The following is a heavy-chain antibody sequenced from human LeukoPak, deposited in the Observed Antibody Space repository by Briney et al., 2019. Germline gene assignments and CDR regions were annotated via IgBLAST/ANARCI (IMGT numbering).Heavy chain of an antibody. D-gene: IGHD2-2*01. Sequence: GGSLRLSCAGSGFTFSSYGLSCVRQAPGKGLEWVSAISGSGGRTYYADSVRGRFSISRDNSKNTLYLQMDTLRAEDTAVYYCAKRVPAAPTYYYMDVWGKGATVTVSS. CDR3: AKRVPAAPTYYYMDV. CDR2: ISGSGGRT. V-gene: IGHV3-23*01. J-gene: IGHJ6*03. CDR1: GFTFSSYG.